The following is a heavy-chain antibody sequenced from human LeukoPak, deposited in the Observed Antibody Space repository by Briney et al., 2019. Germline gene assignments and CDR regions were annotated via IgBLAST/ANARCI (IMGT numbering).Heavy chain of an antibody. CDR1: GGSFSGYY. CDR2: INHSGST. Sequence: KSSEALSLTCAVYGGSFSGYYWSWIRQPPGKGLEWIGEINHSGSTNYNPSLKSRVTISVDTSKNQFSLKLSSVTAADTAVYYCASRYSYGSKWFDPWGQGTLVTVSS. V-gene: IGHV4-34*01. D-gene: IGHD5-18*01. CDR3: ASRYSYGSKWFDP. J-gene: IGHJ5*02.